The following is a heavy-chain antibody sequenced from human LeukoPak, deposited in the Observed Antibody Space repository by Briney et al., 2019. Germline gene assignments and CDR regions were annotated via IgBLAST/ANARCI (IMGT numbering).Heavy chain of an antibody. D-gene: IGHD1-26*01. CDR2: IYYSGST. Sequence: SGTLSLTCTVSGGSISSGDYYWSWIRQPPGKGLEWIGYIYYSGSTHDNPSLKSRGTISVDTSKNQFSLKLSSVAAADTAVYYCASPRGRLDAFDIWGQGTMVTVSS. CDR3: ASPRGRLDAFDI. J-gene: IGHJ3*02. V-gene: IGHV4-30-4*08. CDR1: GGSISSGDYY.